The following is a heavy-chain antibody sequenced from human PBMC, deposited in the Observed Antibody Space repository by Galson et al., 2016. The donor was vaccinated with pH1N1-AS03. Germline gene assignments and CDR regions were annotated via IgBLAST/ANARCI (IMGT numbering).Heavy chain of an antibody. V-gene: IGHV1-2*02. Sequence: CKASGYDFTTSYIHWVRQAPGQGLEWMGFINTYTGRTRYAQKYQRRVTMTRDTSTTTAFMELRGLASDDSASYFCARVEGISSTTGDWGQGTLVTVS. CDR2: INTYTGRT. CDR1: GYDFTTSY. D-gene: IGHD1-1*01. J-gene: IGHJ4*03. CDR3: ARVEGISSTTGD.